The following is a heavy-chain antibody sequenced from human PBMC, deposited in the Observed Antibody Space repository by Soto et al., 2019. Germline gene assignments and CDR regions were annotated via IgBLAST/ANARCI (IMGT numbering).Heavy chain of an antibody. Sequence: SVKVSCKASGGTFSSYAISWVRQAPGQGLEWMGGIIPIFGTANYAQKFQGRVTITADESTSTAYMELSSLRSEDTAVYYRARDNLAGAFRGYSYGGEDWGQGTLVTVSS. V-gene: IGHV1-69*13. CDR2: IIPIFGTA. CDR1: GGTFSSYA. CDR3: ARDNLAGAFRGYSYGGED. J-gene: IGHJ4*02. D-gene: IGHD5-18*01.